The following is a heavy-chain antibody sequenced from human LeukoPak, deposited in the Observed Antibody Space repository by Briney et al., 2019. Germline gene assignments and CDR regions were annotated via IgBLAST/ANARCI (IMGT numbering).Heavy chain of an antibody. J-gene: IGHJ3*02. CDR1: GFTFSSYS. CDR2: ISYDGSNK. D-gene: IGHD5-18*01. Sequence: PGGSLRLSCAASGFTFSSYSMNWVRQAPGKGLEWVAVISYDGSNKYYADSVKGRFTISRDNSKNTLYLQMNSLRAEDTAVYYCARVRRSTAMVIPDGAFDIWGQGTMVTVSS. V-gene: IGHV3-30*03. CDR3: ARVRRSTAMVIPDGAFDI.